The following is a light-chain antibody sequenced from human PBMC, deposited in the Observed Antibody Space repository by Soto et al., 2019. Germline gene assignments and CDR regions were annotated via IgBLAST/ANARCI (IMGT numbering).Light chain of an antibody. CDR3: QQYDDYPLT. CDR2: EAS. Sequence: RVTITCRASQSISTWLAWYQQKPGKAPQLLIYEASSLQSGVPSRFGGSGSGTEFTLTIRSLQPDDFATYFCQQYDDYPLTFGGGTKVDIK. CDR1: QSISTW. J-gene: IGKJ4*01. V-gene: IGKV1-5*03.